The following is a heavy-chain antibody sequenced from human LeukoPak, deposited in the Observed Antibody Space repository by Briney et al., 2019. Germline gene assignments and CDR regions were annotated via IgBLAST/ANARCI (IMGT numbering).Heavy chain of an antibody. Sequence: SETLSLTCTVSGGSISSYYWSWIRQPPGKGLEWIGYIYYSGSTNYNPSLKSRVTISVDTSKNQFSLKLSSVTAADMAVYYCARGFEYSSSSVDTWGQGTLVTVSS. D-gene: IGHD6-6*01. CDR1: GGSISSYY. CDR2: IYYSGST. CDR3: ARGFEYSSSSVDT. V-gene: IGHV4-59*08. J-gene: IGHJ5*02.